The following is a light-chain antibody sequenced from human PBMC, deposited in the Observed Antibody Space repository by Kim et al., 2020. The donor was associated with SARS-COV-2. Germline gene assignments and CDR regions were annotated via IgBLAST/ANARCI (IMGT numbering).Light chain of an antibody. Sequence: SITSSCTGTSSDVGGYNYVSWYQQHPGKAPKLMIYDVSNRPSGVSNRFSGSKSGNTASLTISGLQAEDEADYYCSSYTSSSTLGVVFGGGTQLTVL. CDR1: SSDVGGYNY. J-gene: IGLJ2*01. CDR2: DVS. CDR3: SSYTSSSTLGVV. V-gene: IGLV2-14*03.